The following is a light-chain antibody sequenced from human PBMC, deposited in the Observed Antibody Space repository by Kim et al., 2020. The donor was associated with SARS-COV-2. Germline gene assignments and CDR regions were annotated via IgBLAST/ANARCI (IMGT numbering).Light chain of an antibody. Sequence: SELTQPPSASGTPGQRVTISCSGSRSNIGTNYVYWYQELPGTAPKLLIYRNNQRPSGVPDRFSGSKSGTSASLAISGLRSEDEADYYCVAWDDSLSGPVFGGGTQLTVL. CDR2: RNN. CDR1: RSNIGTNY. J-gene: IGLJ2*01. V-gene: IGLV1-47*01. CDR3: VAWDDSLSGPV.